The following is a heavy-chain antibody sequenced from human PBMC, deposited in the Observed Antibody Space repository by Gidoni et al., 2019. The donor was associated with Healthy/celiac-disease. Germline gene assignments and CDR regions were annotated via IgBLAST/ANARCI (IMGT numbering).Heavy chain of an antibody. Sequence: QVQLVESGGGVVQPGRSLRLSCAASGFTFSSYGMHWVRQAPGKGLEWVAVISYDGSNKYYADSVKGRFTISRDNSKNTLYLQMNSLRAEDTAVYYCAKPLMITFGGVHYYGMDVWGQGTTVTVSS. CDR1: GFTFSSYG. CDR3: AKPLMITFGGVHYYGMDV. J-gene: IGHJ6*02. CDR2: ISYDGSNK. D-gene: IGHD3-16*01. V-gene: IGHV3-30*18.